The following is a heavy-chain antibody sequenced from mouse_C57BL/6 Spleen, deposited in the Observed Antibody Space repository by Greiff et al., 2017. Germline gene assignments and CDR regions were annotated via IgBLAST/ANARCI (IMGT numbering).Heavy chain of an antibody. Sequence: EVQVVESGGGLVQSGRSLRLSCATSGFTFSDFYMEWVRQAPGKGLEWIAASRNKANDYTTEYSASVKGRFIVSRDTSQSILYLQMNALRAEDTAIYYCARDMVTTGGYFDVWGTGTTVTVSS. CDR3: ARDMVTTGGYFDV. CDR1: GFTFSDFY. J-gene: IGHJ1*03. D-gene: IGHD2-2*01. V-gene: IGHV7-1*01. CDR2: SRNKANDYTT.